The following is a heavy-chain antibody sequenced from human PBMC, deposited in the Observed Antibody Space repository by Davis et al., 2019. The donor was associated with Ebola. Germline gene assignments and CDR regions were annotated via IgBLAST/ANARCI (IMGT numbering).Heavy chain of an antibody. D-gene: IGHD1-20*01. CDR3: ARDRGNWNYYYYGMDV. CDR2: IGVSGGST. V-gene: IGHV3-23*01. CDR1: GFTFSSYA. Sequence: PGGSLRLSCAASGFTFSSYAMSWVRQAPGRGLEWVSGIGVSGGSTYYADSVKGRFTISRDNSKNSLYLQMNSLRAEDTAVYYCARDRGNWNYYYYGMDVWGQGTTVTVSS. J-gene: IGHJ6*02.